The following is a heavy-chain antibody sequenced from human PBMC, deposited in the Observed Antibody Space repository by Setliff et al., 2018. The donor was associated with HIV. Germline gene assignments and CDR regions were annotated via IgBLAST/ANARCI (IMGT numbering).Heavy chain of an antibody. J-gene: IGHJ3*02. CDR2: IHYSGAT. CDR3: ARHSPNVGVRGDAFDI. Sequence: SETLSLTCTVSGGSISSNYWIWIRQPPGKGLEWIGYIHYSGATNYNPSLKSRVTISLDTSRTQFSLRLSSVTAADTAVYYCARHSPNVGVRGDAFDIWGQGTAVTVSS. CDR1: GGSISSNY. D-gene: IGHD2-8*01. V-gene: IGHV4-59*08.